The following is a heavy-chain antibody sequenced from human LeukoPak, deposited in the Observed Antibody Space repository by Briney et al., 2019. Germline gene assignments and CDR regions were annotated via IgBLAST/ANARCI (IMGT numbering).Heavy chain of an antibody. CDR2: IYTSGST. CDR1: GGSIGSYY. D-gene: IGHD6-13*01. J-gene: IGHJ4*02. CDR3: ARGDSWDFDY. Sequence: PSEILSLTCTVSGGSIGSYYWSWIRQPARQGLEWIGRIYTSGSTNCNPSLKSRVTMSVDTSKNQFSLILTSVTAADTAVYYCARGDSWDFDYWGQGTLVTVSS. V-gene: IGHV4-4*07.